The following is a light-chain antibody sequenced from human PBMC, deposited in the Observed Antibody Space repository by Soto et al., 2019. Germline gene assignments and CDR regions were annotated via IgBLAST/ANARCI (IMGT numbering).Light chain of an antibody. CDR3: ETWDRNTRV. CDR1: SGHNNYI. J-gene: IGLJ3*02. CDR2: VEGSGSY. Sequence: QLVLTQSSSASASLGSSVRLTCTLSSGHNNYIIAWHQQQPGKAPRYLMKVEGSGSYSKGSGVPDRFSGSISGADRYVTISNLQSEDEADYYCETWDRNTRVFGGGTKVTVL. V-gene: IGLV4-60*03.